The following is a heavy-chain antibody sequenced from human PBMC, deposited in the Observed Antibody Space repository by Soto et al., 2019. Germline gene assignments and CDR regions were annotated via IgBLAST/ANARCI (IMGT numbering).Heavy chain of an antibody. Sequence: SETLSLSCTVSGGSISSGGYYWSWIRQHPGKGLEWIGYIYYSGSTYYNPSLKSRVTISVDTSKNQFSLKLSSVTAADTAVYYCASQYYDSSKWFDPWGQGTLVTVSS. D-gene: IGHD3-22*01. J-gene: IGHJ5*02. CDR2: IYYSGST. CDR1: GGSISSGGYY. CDR3: ASQYYDSSKWFDP. V-gene: IGHV4-31*03.